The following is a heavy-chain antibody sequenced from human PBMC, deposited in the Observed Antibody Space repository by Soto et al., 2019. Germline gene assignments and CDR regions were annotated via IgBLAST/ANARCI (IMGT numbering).Heavy chain of an antibody. J-gene: IGHJ1*01. D-gene: IGHD3-10*01. CDR1: GYRFRSYG. CDR3: TYVFINSPLFLAH. Sequence: ASAKVSYKASGYRFRSYGIKARRQAPGQSLEWMGGINADNGDTKYSQNFQDRVTIIRDTSASTVYMELSSLRTEDTAAYNCTYVFINSPLFLAHWG. V-gene: IGHV1-3*01. CDR2: INADNGDT.